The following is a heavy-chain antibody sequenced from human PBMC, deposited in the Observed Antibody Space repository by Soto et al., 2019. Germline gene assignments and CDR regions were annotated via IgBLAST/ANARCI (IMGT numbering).Heavy chain of an antibody. J-gene: IGHJ6*02. CDR3: ARDLIPSFGSERFGYYGMDV. Sequence: QVQLVQSGAEVKKPGASVKVSCKASGYTFTSYGISWVRQAPGQGLEWMGWISAYNGNTNYAQKLQGRVNMTPDTSTRTAYMELRSLRSDDTAVYYCARDLIPSFGSERFGYYGMDVWGQGTTVTVSS. D-gene: IGHD3-16*01. CDR1: GYTFTSYG. CDR2: ISAYNGNT. V-gene: IGHV1-18*01.